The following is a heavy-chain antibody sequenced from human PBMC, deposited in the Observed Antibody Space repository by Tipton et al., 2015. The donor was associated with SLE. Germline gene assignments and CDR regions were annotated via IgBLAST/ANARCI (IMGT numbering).Heavy chain of an antibody. J-gene: IGHJ4*02. Sequence: TLSLTCAVYGGSFSDYSWIWIRQPPGKGLECIGEIHHTGTTNYNPSLKSRLSISMDTSKNQFSLRLNSVTAADTAVYYCARDGEGAEGFDYWGQGTLVTVSS. V-gene: IGHV4-34*01. CDR1: GGSFSDYS. D-gene: IGHD1-26*01. CDR3: ARDGEGAEGFDY. CDR2: IHHTGTT.